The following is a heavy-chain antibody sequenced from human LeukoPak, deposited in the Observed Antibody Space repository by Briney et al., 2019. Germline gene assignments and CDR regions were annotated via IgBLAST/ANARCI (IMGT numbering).Heavy chain of an antibody. Sequence: PGGSLRLSCAASGFTFSNYWMHWVRQVPGKGLVWVSRINDDGSATFYADSVKGRFTISRDNAKNSLYLQMNSLRAEYTAVYYCARRRYSGSSQHFDYWGQGTLVTVSS. J-gene: IGHJ4*02. V-gene: IGHV3-74*01. CDR1: GFTFSNYW. CDR2: INDDGSAT. CDR3: ARRRYSGSSQHFDY. D-gene: IGHD1-26*01.